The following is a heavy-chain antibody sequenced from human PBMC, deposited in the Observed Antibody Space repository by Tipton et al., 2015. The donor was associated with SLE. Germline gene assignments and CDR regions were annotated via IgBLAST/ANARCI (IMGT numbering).Heavy chain of an antibody. V-gene: IGHV4-59*01. D-gene: IGHD2-15*01. CDR1: GGSISGYY. CDR2: VYSSGST. J-gene: IGHJ5*02. Sequence: TLSLTCTVSGGSISGYYWSWIRQSPGEGLEWIGDVYSSGSTHYNPSLKSRVTISVDASKNQFSLWLTSVTAADTAVYFCASWGYCRGGNCYTGWIDPWGQGILVVVSS. CDR3: ASWGYCRGGNCYTGWIDP.